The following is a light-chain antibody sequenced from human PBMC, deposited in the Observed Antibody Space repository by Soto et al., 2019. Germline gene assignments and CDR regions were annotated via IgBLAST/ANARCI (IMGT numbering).Light chain of an antibody. CDR3: QLYGTSPPYT. CDR2: GAF. CDR1: QSVSSN. Sequence: EIVMTQSPATLSVSPGERATLSCRASQSVSSNLAWYQQKPGQAPRLLIYGAFTRATGIPARFSGSGSGTEFTLTISSLQSEDFAVYYCQLYGTSPPYTFGPGTKLEIK. J-gene: IGKJ2*01. V-gene: IGKV3-15*01.